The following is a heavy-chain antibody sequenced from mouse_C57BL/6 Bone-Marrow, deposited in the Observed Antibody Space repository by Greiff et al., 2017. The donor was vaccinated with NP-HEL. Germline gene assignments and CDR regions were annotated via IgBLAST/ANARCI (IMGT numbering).Heavy chain of an antibody. J-gene: IGHJ4*01. CDR2: IRSKSNNYAT. V-gene: IGHV10-1*01. Sequence: EVQLQESGGGLVQPKGSLKLSCAASGFSFNTYAMNWVRQAPGQGLEWVARIRSKSNNYATYYADSVKDRFTISRDDSESMLYLQMNNLKTEDTAMYYCVRARSNYAMDYWGQGTSVTVSS. D-gene: IGHD5-1*01. CDR1: GFSFNTYA. CDR3: VRARSNYAMDY.